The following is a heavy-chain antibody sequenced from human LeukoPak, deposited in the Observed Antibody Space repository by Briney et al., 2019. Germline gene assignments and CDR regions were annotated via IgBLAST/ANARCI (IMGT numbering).Heavy chain of an antibody. Sequence: GGSLRLSCAASGFTFSSYAMSWVRQAPGKGLEWVSGISDSGGSTYYADSVKGRFTISRDNAKNSLYLQMNSLRAEDTAVYYCARELKLRGYYYMDVWGKGTTVTVSS. CDR1: GFTFSSYA. CDR2: ISDSGGST. D-gene: IGHD4-17*01. CDR3: ARELKLRGYYYMDV. J-gene: IGHJ6*03. V-gene: IGHV3-23*01.